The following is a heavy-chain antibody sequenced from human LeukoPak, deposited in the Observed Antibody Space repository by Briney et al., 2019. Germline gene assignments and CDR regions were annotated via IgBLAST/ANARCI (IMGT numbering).Heavy chain of an antibody. V-gene: IGHV3-7*01. CDR1: GFSFSAYW. Sequence: PGGSLRLSCAACGFSFSAYWVTWVRQAPGTGLEWVANINPAGTETYYVDPVKGRFTISRDNAKNLLYLQMNSLRAEDTAVYYCARFGYVAAVDLWGQGTLVTVSS. CDR3: ARFGYVAAVDL. J-gene: IGHJ4*02. CDR2: INPAGTET. D-gene: IGHD2-15*01.